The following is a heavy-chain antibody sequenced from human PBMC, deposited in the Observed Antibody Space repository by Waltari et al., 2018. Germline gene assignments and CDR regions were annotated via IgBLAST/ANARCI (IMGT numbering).Heavy chain of an antibody. V-gene: IGHV4-39*01. Sequence: QLQLQESGPRLVRPSETLSLICRVSRVSITSTRHYWAWLRQSPGQGLEWIGTVSYSGTTYISPSLKSRVSVSRDTSKNQVSLILGSVTAADMAVYYCATYIGASVGTAAFDVWGQGTMVTVSS. CDR2: VSYSGTT. CDR1: RVSITSTRHY. J-gene: IGHJ3*01. CDR3: ATYIGASVGTAAFDV. D-gene: IGHD5-12*01.